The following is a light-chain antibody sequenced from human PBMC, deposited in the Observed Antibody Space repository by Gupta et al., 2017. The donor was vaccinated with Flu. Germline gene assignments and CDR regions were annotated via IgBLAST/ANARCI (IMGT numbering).Light chain of an antibody. CDR2: NTN. Sequence: QTVVTQEPSLSVSPGGTVTLTCGLSSGSVSSGYYPSWYQQTPGQAPRTLIYNTNTRSSGVPDRCSAYILGTNAVTSTTGDQADDEAYYYCVQSMGSAIQVFGGGTKLTVL. CDR3: VQSMGSAIQV. V-gene: IGLV8-61*01. J-gene: IGLJ2*01. CDR1: SGSVSSGYY.